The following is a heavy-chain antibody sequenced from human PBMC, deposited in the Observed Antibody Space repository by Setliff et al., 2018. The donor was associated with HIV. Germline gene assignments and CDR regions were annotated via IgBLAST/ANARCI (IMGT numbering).Heavy chain of an antibody. Sequence: SETLSLTCDVYGESLSSYFRSWIRQPPGKGLEWIGEINHSGSTNYNPSLKSRVTMSVDTSKNQFSLNLSSVTAADTAVYYCAREVRGSGTNMVRGLLYDYSFHYMDIWGIGTTVTV. D-gene: IGHD3-10*01. V-gene: IGHV4-34*01. J-gene: IGHJ6*03. CDR3: AREVRGSGTNMVRGLLYDYSFHYMDI. CDR1: GESLSSYF. CDR2: INHSGST.